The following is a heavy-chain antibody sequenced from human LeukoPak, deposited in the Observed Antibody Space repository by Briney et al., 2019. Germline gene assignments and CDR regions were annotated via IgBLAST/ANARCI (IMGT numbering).Heavy chain of an antibody. CDR2: ISYDGSNK. Sequence: PGRSLGLSCGASGFTFSSYGMHWVRQAPGKGLEWVAVISYDGSNKYYADSVKGRFTISRDNSKNTLYLQMNSLRAEDTAVYYCARDEVTGTLDYWGQGTLVTVSS. CDR3: ARDEVTGTLDY. V-gene: IGHV3-30*03. CDR1: GFTFSSYG. D-gene: IGHD1-7*01. J-gene: IGHJ4*02.